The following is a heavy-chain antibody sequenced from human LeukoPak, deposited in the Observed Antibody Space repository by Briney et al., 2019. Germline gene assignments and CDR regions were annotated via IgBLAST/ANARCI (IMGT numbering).Heavy chain of an antibody. Sequence: GGSLRLSCAASGFTFSSYAVSWVRQAPGKGLEWVSAISGSGGSTYYADSVKGRFTISRDNSKNTLYLQMNSLRAEDTAVYYCAKHETYRSLPNPDYWGQGTLVTVSS. CDR3: AKHETYRSLPNPDY. D-gene: IGHD6-13*01. V-gene: IGHV3-23*01. CDR1: GFTFSSYA. CDR2: ISGSGGST. J-gene: IGHJ4*02.